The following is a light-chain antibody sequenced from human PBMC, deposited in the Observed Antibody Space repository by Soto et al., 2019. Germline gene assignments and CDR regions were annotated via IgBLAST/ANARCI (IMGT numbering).Light chain of an antibody. CDR3: SSYTTNNTVL. CDR2: DVS. CDR1: RSDVGGYNY. Sequence: QSALTQPASVSGSPGQSITISCTGSRSDVGGYNYVSWYQQHPGKAPTLMIFDVSNRPSGVSNRFSGSKSGDSASLTISGLQAEDEADYYCSSYTTNNTVLFGGGTKVTVL. J-gene: IGLJ2*01. V-gene: IGLV2-14*01.